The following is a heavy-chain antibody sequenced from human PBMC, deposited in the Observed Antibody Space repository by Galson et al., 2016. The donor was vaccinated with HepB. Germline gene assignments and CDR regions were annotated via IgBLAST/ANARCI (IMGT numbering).Heavy chain of an antibody. CDR1: GFTFSRHW. D-gene: IGHD5-18*01. Sequence: SLRLSCAVSGFTFSRHWMHWARQAPGKGLVWVSRIKGDGRHTVYADSVQGRFSISRDNAKNTLYLQMNSLRAEDTAVYYCARDNDGYSFEFWGQGTLVTVSS. CDR3: ARDNDGYSFEF. V-gene: IGHV3-74*01. J-gene: IGHJ4*02. CDR2: IKGDGRHT.